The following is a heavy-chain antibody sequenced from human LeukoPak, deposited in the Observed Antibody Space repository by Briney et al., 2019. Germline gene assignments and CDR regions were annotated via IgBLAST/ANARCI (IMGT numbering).Heavy chain of an antibody. D-gene: IGHD6-13*01. CDR2: IYHSGST. Sequence: NPSETLSLTCTVSGYSISSGYYWGWIRQPPGKGLEWIGSIYHSGSTYYNPSLKSRVTISVDTSKNQFSLKLSSVTAADTAVYYCARGRGYSSTPLSGWYHYWGQGTLVTVSS. CDR1: GYSISSGYY. CDR3: ARGRGYSSTPLSGWYHY. V-gene: IGHV4-38-2*02. J-gene: IGHJ4*02.